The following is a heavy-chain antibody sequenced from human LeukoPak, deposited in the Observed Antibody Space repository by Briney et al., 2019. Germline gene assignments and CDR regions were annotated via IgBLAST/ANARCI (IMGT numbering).Heavy chain of an antibody. CDR1: GYTFTGYY. CDR3: ARGTSIAARGWFDP. J-gene: IGHJ5*02. CDR2: INPNSGGT. Sequence: GASVKVSCKASGYTFTGYYMHWVRQAPGQGLEWMGWINPNSGGTNYAQKFQGRVTMTRDTSISTAYMELSRLRSDDTAVYYCARGTSIAARGWFDPWGQGTLVTVSS. D-gene: IGHD6-6*01. V-gene: IGHV1-2*02.